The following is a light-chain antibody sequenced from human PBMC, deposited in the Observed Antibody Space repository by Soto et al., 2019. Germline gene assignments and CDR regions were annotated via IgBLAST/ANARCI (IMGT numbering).Light chain of an antibody. V-gene: IGLV2-14*01. Sequence: QSALTQPASVSGSPGQSITISCTGSSSDVGAYNYVSWYQQHPGKAPRLMIYEVTNRPSGVSNRFSGSKSVNTASLTISGLRAEDEADYYCSSYTSGSTLVVFGGGTKLT. CDR3: SSYTSGSTLVV. J-gene: IGLJ2*01. CDR2: EVT. CDR1: SSDVGAYNY.